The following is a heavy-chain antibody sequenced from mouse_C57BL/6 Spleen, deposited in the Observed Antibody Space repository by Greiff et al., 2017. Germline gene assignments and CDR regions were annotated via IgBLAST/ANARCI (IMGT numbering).Heavy chain of an antibody. D-gene: IGHD1-1*01. CDR2: ISGGGGNT. J-gene: IGHJ1*03. Sequence: EVKLMESGGGLVKPGGSLKLSCAASGFTFSSYTMSWVRQTPEKRLEWVATISGGGGNTYYPDSVKGRFTISRDNAKNTLYLQMSSLRSEDTALYYCARHHCGSSYGWYFDVWGTGTTVTVSS. CDR1: GFTFSSYT. V-gene: IGHV5-9*01. CDR3: ARHHCGSSYGWYFDV.